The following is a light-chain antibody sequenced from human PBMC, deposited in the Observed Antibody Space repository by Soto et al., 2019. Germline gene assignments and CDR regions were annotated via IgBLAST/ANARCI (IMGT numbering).Light chain of an antibody. CDR1: QSVSSSY. J-gene: IGKJ2*01. CDR3: QQYSSSSPLYT. Sequence: EIVLTQSPGTLSLSPGERATLSCRASQSVSSSYLAWYQQKPGQAPRLLIYGASSRATGIPDRFSGSGSGTDFTLTISRLEPEDFAVYYCQQYSSSSPLYTFGQGTKLEIK. V-gene: IGKV3-20*01. CDR2: GAS.